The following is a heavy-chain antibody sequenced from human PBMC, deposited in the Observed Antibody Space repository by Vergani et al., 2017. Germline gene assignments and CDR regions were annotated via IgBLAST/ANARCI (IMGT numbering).Heavy chain of an antibody. CDR2: IGVSDNSI. D-gene: IGHD4-11*01. CDR1: GFTFSAYS. J-gene: IGHJ4*02. Sequence: DVRLVESGGGVVQPGGSLRLSCAASGFTFSAYSMTWVRQTPGKGLEWISYIGVSDNSIYYADSVMGRFTISRDNARNLLFLQMNSLRADASALYFCVRYPDYSTCDSWGQGTLVTVS. CDR3: VRYPDYSTCDS. V-gene: IGHV3-48*01.